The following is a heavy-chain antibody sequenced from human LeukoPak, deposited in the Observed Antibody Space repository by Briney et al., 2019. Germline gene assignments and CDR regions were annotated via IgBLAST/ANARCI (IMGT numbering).Heavy chain of an antibody. CDR2: IYYRGST. J-gene: IGHJ6*04. CDR1: GGSISSYY. D-gene: IGHD4/OR15-4a*01. CDR3: ARVGANSYGLDV. Sequence: SETLSLTCTVSGGSISSYYWSWIRQPPGKGLEWIGYIYYRGSTNYNPSLKNRVTLSVHTSKNQFSLKLRSVTAADTAVYYCARVGANSYGLDVWGKGTTVTVSS. V-gene: IGHV4-59*01.